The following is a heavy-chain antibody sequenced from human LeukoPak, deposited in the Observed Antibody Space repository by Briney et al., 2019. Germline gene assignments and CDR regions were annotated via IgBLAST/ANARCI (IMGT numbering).Heavy chain of an antibody. V-gene: IGHV3-21*01. J-gene: IGHJ5*02. CDR2: ISSSSYI. D-gene: IGHD3-9*01. CDR3: ARDLDRYDILTGTVFDP. Sequence: GGSLRLSCAASGFTFSSYSMNWVRQAPGKGLEWVASISSSSYIYYADAVKGRFTISRDNAKNSLYLQMNSLRAEDTAVYYCARDLDRYDILTGTVFDPWGQGTLVTVSS. CDR1: GFTFSSYS.